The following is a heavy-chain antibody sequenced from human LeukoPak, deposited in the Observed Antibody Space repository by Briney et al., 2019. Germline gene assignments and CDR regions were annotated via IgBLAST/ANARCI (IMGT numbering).Heavy chain of an antibody. J-gene: IGHJ4*02. V-gene: IGHV4-39*07. Sequence: SETLSLTCTVSGGSISSSSYYWGWIRQPPGKGLEWIGSIYYSGSTYYNPSLKSRVTISVDTSKNQFSLKLSSVTAADTAVYYCARGAPTPFDYWGQGTLVTVSS. CDR3: ARGAPTPFDY. CDR2: IYYSGST. CDR1: GGSISSSSYY.